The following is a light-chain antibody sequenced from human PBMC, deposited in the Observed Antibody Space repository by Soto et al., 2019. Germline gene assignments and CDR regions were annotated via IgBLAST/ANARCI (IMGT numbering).Light chain of an antibody. CDR2: GAS. CDR1: QSVSSSY. J-gene: IGKJ3*01. CDR3: QQYGSSIFT. V-gene: IGKV3-20*01. Sequence: EIVLTQSPGTLSLSPGERATLSCRASQSVSSSYLAWYKQKPGQAPRLLIYGASSRATGIPARFSGSGSGTDFTLTISRLEPEDFAVYYCQQYGSSIFTFGPGTKVDIK.